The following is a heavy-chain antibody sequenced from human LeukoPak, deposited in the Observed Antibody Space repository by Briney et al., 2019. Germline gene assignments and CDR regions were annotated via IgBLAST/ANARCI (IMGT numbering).Heavy chain of an antibody. D-gene: IGHD6-13*01. Sequence: ASVKVSRKSSGYTFTGYYMHWLRQAPGQGLEWIGWINPNSGGTNYAQKFQGRVTMTRDTSISTAYMELSRLRSDDTAVYYCARGYSSSWYGTRPSRNLDYWGQGTLVTVSS. V-gene: IGHV1-2*02. CDR3: ARGYSSSWYGTRPSRNLDY. J-gene: IGHJ4*02. CDR1: GYTFTGYY. CDR2: INPNSGGT.